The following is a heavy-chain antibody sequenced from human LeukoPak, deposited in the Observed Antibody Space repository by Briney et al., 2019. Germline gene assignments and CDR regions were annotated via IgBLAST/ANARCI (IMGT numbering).Heavy chain of an antibody. CDR1: GFTFSSYN. CDR2: ISSSSNTI. CDR3: ARLTSFDY. Sequence: TGGSLRLSCAASGFTFSSYNMNWVRQAPGKGLEWLSYISSSSNTIYYTDSVKGRFTISRDNAKNSLYLQMNSLRDEDTAVYYCARLTSFDYWGQGTLVTVSS. D-gene: IGHD2-2*01. J-gene: IGHJ4*02. V-gene: IGHV3-48*02.